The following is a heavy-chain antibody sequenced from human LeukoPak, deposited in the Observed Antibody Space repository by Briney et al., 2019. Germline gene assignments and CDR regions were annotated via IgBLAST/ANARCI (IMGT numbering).Heavy chain of an antibody. CDR1: GGSFSGSS. CDR3: ARDRYCGGDCYSEDAFDI. Sequence: PSETLSLTCAIYGGSFSGSSWSWIRQPPGKGLEWIGFIYYTGSTNYNPSLKSRVTISVDKSKNQFSLKLSSVTAADTAVYYCARDRYCGGDCYSEDAFDIWGQGTMVTVSS. J-gene: IGHJ3*02. CDR2: IYYTGST. V-gene: IGHV4-59*12. D-gene: IGHD2-21*02.